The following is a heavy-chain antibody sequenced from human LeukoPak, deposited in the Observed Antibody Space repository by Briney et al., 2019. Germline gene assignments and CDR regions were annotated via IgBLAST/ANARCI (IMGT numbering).Heavy chain of an antibody. Sequence: SETLSLTCTVSGGSISSYYWSWIRQPPGKGREWSGYIYYSGSTNYNPSLKSRVTISVDTSKNQFSLKLSSVTAADTAVYYCARLVADTATSRWFDPWGQGTLVTVSS. J-gene: IGHJ5*02. D-gene: IGHD5-18*01. CDR2: IYYSGST. CDR1: GGSISSYY. CDR3: ARLVADTATSRWFDP. V-gene: IGHV4-59*08.